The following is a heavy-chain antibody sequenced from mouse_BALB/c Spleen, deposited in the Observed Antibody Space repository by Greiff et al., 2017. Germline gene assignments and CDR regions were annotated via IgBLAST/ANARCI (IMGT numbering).Heavy chain of an antibody. CDR2: INPSSGYT. D-gene: IGHD4-1*01. V-gene: IGHV1-4*01. CDR3: ARYWTGLGRGY. J-gene: IGHJ2*01. CDR1: GYTFTSYT. Sequence: VQRVESGAELARPGASVKMSCKASGYTFTSYTMHWVKQRPGQGLEWIGYINPSSGYTNYNQKFKDKATLTADKSSSTAYMQLSSLTSEDSAVYYCARYWTGLGRGYWGQGTTLTVSS.